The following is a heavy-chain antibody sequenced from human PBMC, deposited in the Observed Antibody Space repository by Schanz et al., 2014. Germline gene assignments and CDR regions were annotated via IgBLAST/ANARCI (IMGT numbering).Heavy chain of an antibody. CDR3: ARGPAQGDSYGLNIGAYYYDMDV. Sequence: QVQLVQSGAEVKKPGSSVKVSCKSSGGTFSSYSISWVRQAPGQGLEWMGWIIPVLAIADYAQKFQGRVTITADKSTTTASWERSRLRSEDAVVYYCARGPAQGDSYGLNIGAYYYDMDVWGQGTTVTVSS. CDR2: IIPVLAIA. V-gene: IGHV1-69*02. CDR1: GGTFSSYS. D-gene: IGHD5-18*01. J-gene: IGHJ6*02.